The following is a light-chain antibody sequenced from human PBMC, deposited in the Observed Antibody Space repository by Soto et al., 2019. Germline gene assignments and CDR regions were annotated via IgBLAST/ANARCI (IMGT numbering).Light chain of an antibody. CDR3: QQSGGSIT. CDR2: DAS. V-gene: IGKV3-11*01. J-gene: IGKJ5*01. Sequence: EILLPQSPATLSFSPGERPTLSSRAGQNIGTSFVWSQKNPGQSPLLIIYDASHRATGVPARFSGSGSGTDFTLTIISLEHEDVAVYYCQQSGGSITFGQGTRLEIK. CDR1: QNIGTS.